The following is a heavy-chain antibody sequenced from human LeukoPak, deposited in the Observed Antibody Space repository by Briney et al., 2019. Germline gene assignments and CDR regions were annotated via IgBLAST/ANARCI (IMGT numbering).Heavy chain of an antibody. Sequence: SETLSLTCAVYGGSFSGYYWSWIRQPPGKGLEWIGEINHSGSTNYNPSLKSRVTISVDTSKNQFSLKLSSVPAADTAVYYCARGRYDILTGYSYYFDYWGQGTLVTVSS. J-gene: IGHJ4*02. CDR1: GGSFSGYY. D-gene: IGHD3-9*01. CDR3: ARGRYDILTGYSYYFDY. V-gene: IGHV4-34*01. CDR2: INHSGST.